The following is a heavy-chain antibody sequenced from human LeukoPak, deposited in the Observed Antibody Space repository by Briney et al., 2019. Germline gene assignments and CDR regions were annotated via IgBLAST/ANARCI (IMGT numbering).Heavy chain of an antibody. D-gene: IGHD2-2*01. V-gene: IGHV1-2*02. CDR3: ARDGEVVVPAAPAHYYYYMDV. Sequence: ASVKVSCKASGYTFTGYYMHWVRQAPGQGLEWMGWINPNSGGTNYAQKFQGRVTMTRDTSISTAYMELSRLRSDDTAVYYCARDGEVVVPAAPAHYYYYMDVWGKGTTVTVSS. CDR1: GYTFTGYY. J-gene: IGHJ6*03. CDR2: INPNSGGT.